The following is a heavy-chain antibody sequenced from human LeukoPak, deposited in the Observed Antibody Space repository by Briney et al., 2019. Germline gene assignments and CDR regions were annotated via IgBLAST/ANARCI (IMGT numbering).Heavy chain of an antibody. CDR2: INHSGST. CDR3: ARGPPHYYGSGSYYISRFDP. J-gene: IGHJ5*02. V-gene: IGHV4-34*01. CDR1: GGSFSGYY. Sequence: PSETLSLTCAVYGGSFSGYYWSWIRQPPGKGLEWIGEINHSGSTNYNPSLKSRVTISLDTSKTHFSLKLSSVTAADTAVYYCARGPPHYYGSGSYYISRFDPWGQGTLVTVSS. D-gene: IGHD3-10*01.